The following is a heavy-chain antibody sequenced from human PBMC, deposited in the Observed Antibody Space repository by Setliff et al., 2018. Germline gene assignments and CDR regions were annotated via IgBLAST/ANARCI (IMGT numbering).Heavy chain of an antibody. V-gene: IGHV4-34*01. D-gene: IGHD3-22*01. CDR2: INHSGST. CDR1: GGSFSGYY. Sequence: PSETLSLTCAVYGGSFSGYYWSWIRQPPGKGLEWIGEINHSGSTNYNPSLKSRVTISVDTSKNQFSLEVSSVTAADTAVYYCARLKYYDSGTYWGSWDYYSSMDVWGKGTTVTVSS. J-gene: IGHJ6*04. CDR3: ARLKYYDSGTYWGSWDYYSSMDV.